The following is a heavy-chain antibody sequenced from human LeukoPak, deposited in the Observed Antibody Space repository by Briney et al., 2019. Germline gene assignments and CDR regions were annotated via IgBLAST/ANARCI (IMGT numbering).Heavy chain of an antibody. CDR3: ARDGDGYAPDY. CDR2: MNPNSGNT. V-gene: IGHV1-8*03. Sequence: ASVKVSCTASGYTFTSYDINWVPQATGQGLEGMGWMNPNSGNTGYAQKFQGRVTITRNTSISTAYMELSSLRSEDTAVYYCARDGDGYAPDYWGQGTLVTVSS. J-gene: IGHJ4*02. CDR1: GYTFTSYD. D-gene: IGHD5-24*01.